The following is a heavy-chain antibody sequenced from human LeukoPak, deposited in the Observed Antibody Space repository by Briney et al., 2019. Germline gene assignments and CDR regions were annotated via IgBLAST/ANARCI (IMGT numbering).Heavy chain of an antibody. J-gene: IGHJ5*02. Sequence: KPSETLSLTCTVSGDSISNYYWSWIRQPPGKGLEWIGSFYNSGSTEYNPSLKSRVTISADTSKNQFSLKLSSATAADTAVYYCAGALRWLAHDLWGQGTLVTVSS. CDR2: FYNSGST. V-gene: IGHV4-59*08. CDR3: AGALRWLAHDL. D-gene: IGHD4-23*01. CDR1: GDSISNYY.